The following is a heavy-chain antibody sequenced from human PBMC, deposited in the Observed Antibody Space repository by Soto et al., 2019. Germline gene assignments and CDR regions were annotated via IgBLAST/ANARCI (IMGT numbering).Heavy chain of an antibody. CDR2: ISSSSSTI. CDR1: GFTFSSYS. Sequence: PGGSLRLSCAASGFTFSSYSMNWVRQAPGKGLEWVSYISSSSSTIYYADSVKGRFTISRDNAKNSLYLQMNSLRAEDTAVYYCASSPLELPDYWGQGTLVTVS. J-gene: IGHJ4*02. V-gene: IGHV3-48*01. D-gene: IGHD1-7*01. CDR3: ASSPLELPDY.